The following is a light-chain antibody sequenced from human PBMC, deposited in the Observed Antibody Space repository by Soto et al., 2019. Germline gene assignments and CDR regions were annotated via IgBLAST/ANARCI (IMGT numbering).Light chain of an antibody. CDR1: NIGSKS. V-gene: IGLV3-21*04. Sequence: SYELTQPPSVSVVPGKTARITCGGNNIGSKSVHWYQQKPGQAPVLVIYYDNDRPSGIPERFSGSNSGNTATLTINRVEAGDEADYYCQVWDSSSDHPVFGGGTKLTVL. CDR2: YDN. CDR3: QVWDSSSDHPV. J-gene: IGLJ2*01.